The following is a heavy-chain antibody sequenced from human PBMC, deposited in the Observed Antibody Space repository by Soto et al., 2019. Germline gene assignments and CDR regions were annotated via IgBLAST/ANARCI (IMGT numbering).Heavy chain of an antibody. CDR2: ISSSSSYI. D-gene: IGHD3-3*01. J-gene: IGHJ6*02. CDR3: ARDLLGDFGVVSPDYGMDV. Sequence: GGSLRLSCAASGFTFSSYSMNWVRQAPGKGLEWVSSISSSSSYIYYADSVKGRFTISRDNAKNSLYLQMNSLRAEDTAVYYCARDLLGDFGVVSPDYGMDVWGQGTTVTVSS. V-gene: IGHV3-21*01. CDR1: GFTFSSYS.